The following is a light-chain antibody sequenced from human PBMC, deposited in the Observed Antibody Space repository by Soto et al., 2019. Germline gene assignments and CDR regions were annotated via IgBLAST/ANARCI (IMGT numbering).Light chain of an antibody. Sequence: PGQRVTISCTGSSSNIGAGYDVHWYQQLPGTAPKLLIYGNSNRPSGVPDRFSGSKSGTSASLAITGLQAEDEADYYCQSYDSSLSAYYVFGTGTKVTVL. CDR2: GNS. V-gene: IGLV1-40*01. J-gene: IGLJ1*01. CDR3: QSYDSSLSAYYV. CDR1: SSNIGAGYD.